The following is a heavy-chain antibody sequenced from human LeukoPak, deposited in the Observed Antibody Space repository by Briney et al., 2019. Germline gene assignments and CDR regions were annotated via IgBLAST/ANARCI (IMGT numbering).Heavy chain of an antibody. CDR2: INDSGST. CDR1: DGSFSGYY. Sequence: SETLSLTCAVYDGSFSGYYWSWIRQPSGKGLEWIGEINDSGSTNYNPSLKSRFTISVDTSKNRFSLKLSFVTAADTAVYYCARGYDCSSSSCYTLFDLWGQGTLVTVSS. CDR3: ARGYDCSSSSCYTLFDL. V-gene: IGHV4-34*01. J-gene: IGHJ4*02. D-gene: IGHD2-2*02.